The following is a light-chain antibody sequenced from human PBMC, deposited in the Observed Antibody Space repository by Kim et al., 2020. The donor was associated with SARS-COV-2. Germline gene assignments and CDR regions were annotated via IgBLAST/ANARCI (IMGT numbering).Light chain of an antibody. CDR3: QVWDSSSDHVV. Sequence: SYELTQPPSMSVAPGKTARITCGGNNIGSKSVHWYQQKPGQAPVVVIYYDSDRPSGIPERFSGSNSGNTATLTISRVEAGDEADYYCQVWDSSSDHVVFGGGTQLTVL. J-gene: IGLJ2*01. V-gene: IGLV3-21*04. CDR2: YDS. CDR1: NIGSKS.